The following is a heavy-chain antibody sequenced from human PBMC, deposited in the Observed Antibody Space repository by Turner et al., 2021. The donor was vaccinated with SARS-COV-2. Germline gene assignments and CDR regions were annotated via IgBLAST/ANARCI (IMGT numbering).Heavy chain of an antibody. Sequence: EGQLVESGGGLVQPGGARGPSCTASGFTFSNDWVSRVRQAPGKGLEWVAEINSDGSEKYHVDSVKGRFTISRDNAKNSLYLKMNSLRAEDTAVYYCARDRGWDTFDYWGQGTLVTVSS. D-gene: IGHD6-19*01. CDR1: GFTFSNDW. J-gene: IGHJ4*02. CDR2: INSDGSEK. CDR3: ARDRGWDTFDY. V-gene: IGHV3-7*01.